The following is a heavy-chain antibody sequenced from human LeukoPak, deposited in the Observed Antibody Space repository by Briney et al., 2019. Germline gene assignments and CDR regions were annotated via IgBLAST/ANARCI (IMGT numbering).Heavy chain of an antibody. CDR1: GFTFSSYS. D-gene: IGHD5-18*01. CDR2: ISSSSSTI. Sequence: GGSLRLSCAASGFTFSSYSMNWVRQAPGKGLEWVSYISSSSSTIYYADSVKGRFTISRDNAKNSLYLQMNSLRAEDTAVYYCARDVWEYSYGLDYWGQGTLVTVSS. J-gene: IGHJ4*02. CDR3: ARDVWEYSYGLDY. V-gene: IGHV3-48*04.